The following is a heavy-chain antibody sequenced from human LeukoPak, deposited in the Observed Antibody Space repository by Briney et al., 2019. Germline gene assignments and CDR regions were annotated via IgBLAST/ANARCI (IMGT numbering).Heavy chain of an antibody. Sequence: ASVKVSCKASGYTFTSYGISWVRQAPGQGLEWMGWISAYNGNTNYAQKLQGRVTMTTDTSTSTAYMELRSLRSDDTAVYCCARDQVTMIVVGHFDYWGQGTLVTVSS. V-gene: IGHV1-18*01. CDR3: ARDQVTMIVVGHFDY. J-gene: IGHJ4*02. CDR1: GYTFTSYG. D-gene: IGHD3-22*01. CDR2: ISAYNGNT.